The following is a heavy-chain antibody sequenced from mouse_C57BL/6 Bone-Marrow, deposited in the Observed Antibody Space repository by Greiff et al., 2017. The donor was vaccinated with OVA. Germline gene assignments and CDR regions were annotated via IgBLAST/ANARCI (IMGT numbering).Heavy chain of an antibody. D-gene: IGHD4-1*01. CDR1: GFTFSSYG. Sequence: EVMLVESGGDLVKPGGSLKLSCAASGFTFSSYGMSWVRQTPDKRLEWVATISSGGSYTYYPDSVKGRFPISRDNAKNTLYRQRSSLKSEDTAMYYCARLWDGGDYWGQGTTLTVSS. V-gene: IGHV5-6*01. CDR2: ISSGGSYT. J-gene: IGHJ2*01. CDR3: ARLWDGGDY.